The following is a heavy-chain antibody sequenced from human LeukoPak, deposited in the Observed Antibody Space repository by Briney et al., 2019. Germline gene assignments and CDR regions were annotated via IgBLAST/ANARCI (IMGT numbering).Heavy chain of an antibody. CDR2: ISSSSSTI. D-gene: IGHD6-19*01. V-gene: IGHV3-48*04. CDR3: VPLAVAGTYY. J-gene: IGHJ4*02. CDR1: GFTFSSYS. Sequence: PGGSLRLSCAASGFTFSSYSMNWVRQAPGKGLEWVSYISSSSSTIYYADSVKGRFTISRDNAKNSLYLLMNSLRAEDTAVYYCVPLAVAGTYYWGQGTLVTVSS.